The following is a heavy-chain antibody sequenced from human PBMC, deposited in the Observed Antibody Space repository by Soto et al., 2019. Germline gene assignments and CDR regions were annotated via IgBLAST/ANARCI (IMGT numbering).Heavy chain of an antibody. CDR2: INPSGGST. J-gene: IGHJ4*02. CDR3: ARDPRITMVRGASFDY. Sequence: ASVKVSCKASGYSFTSYYMHWVRQAPGQGLEWMGIINPSGGSTSYAQKFQGRVTMTRDTSTSTVYMELSSLRSEDTAVYYCARDPRITMVRGASFDYWGQGTLVTVSS. D-gene: IGHD3-10*01. CDR1: GYSFTSYY. V-gene: IGHV1-46*01.